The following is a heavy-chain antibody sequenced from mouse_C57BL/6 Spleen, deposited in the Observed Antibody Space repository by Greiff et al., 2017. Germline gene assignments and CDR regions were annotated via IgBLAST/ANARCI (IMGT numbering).Heavy chain of an antibody. D-gene: IGHD2-4*01. J-gene: IGHJ2*01. V-gene: IGHV1-26*01. CDR3: ARRDYDYDKDYFDD. CDR1: GYTFTDYY. CDR2: INPNNGGT. Sequence: EVQLQQSGPELVKPGASVKISCKASGYTFTDYYMNWVKQSHGKSLEWIGDINPNNGGTSYNQQFKAKATLTVDQSSSTASMELTSLTSEDSAVYYCARRDYDYDKDYFDDWGKGTTLTVSS.